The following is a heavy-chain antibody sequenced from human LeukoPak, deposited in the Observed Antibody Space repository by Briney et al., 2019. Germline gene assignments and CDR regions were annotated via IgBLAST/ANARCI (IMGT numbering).Heavy chain of an antibody. V-gene: IGHV1-69*13. CDR3: AGPYSSGQFDY. CDR1: GYTFTSYF. D-gene: IGHD6-19*01. Sequence: SVKVSCKASGYTFTSYFMHWVRQAPGQGLEWMGGIIPIFGTANYAQKFQGRVTITADESTSTAYMELSSLRSEDTAVYYCAGPYSSGQFDYWGQGTLVTVSS. CDR2: IIPIFGTA. J-gene: IGHJ4*02.